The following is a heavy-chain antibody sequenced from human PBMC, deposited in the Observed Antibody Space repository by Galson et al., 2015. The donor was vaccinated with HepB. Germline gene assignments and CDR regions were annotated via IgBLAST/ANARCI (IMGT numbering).Heavy chain of an antibody. Sequence: SVKVSCKASGYTFTSYYMHWVRQAPGQGLEWMGIINPSGGSTSYAQKFQGRVTMTRDTSTSTVYMELSSLRSEDTAVYYCARGNALGATQGDAFDIWGQGTMVTVSS. V-gene: IGHV1-46*03. CDR2: INPSGGST. J-gene: IGHJ3*02. CDR3: ARGNALGATQGDAFDI. CDR1: GYTFTSYY. D-gene: IGHD1-26*01.